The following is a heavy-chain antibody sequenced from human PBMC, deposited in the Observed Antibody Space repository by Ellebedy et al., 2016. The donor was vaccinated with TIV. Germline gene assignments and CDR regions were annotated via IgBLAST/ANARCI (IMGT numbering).Heavy chain of an antibody. CDR3: ARVVGSAGYYQLDAFDI. V-gene: IGHV3-21*06. CDR1: GFTFSGYS. D-gene: IGHD3-10*01. CDR2: FRSSSSYI. J-gene: IGHJ3*02. Sequence: GESLKISXAASGFTFSGYSMNWVRQAPGKGLEWVSSFRSSSSYIYSADSVKGRFTISRDNAKNSLYLQMNSLRAEDTAVYYCARVVGSAGYYQLDAFDIWGQGTMVTVSS.